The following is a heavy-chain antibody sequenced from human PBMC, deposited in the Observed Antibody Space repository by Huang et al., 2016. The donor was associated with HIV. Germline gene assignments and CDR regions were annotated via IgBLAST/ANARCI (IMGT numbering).Heavy chain of an antibody. Sequence: QVQLVQSGAEVKKPGASVKVSCKASGNTFSGYGISWGRQDPGQGLAWMGLISGYKGNTNYVENRQGRVTMPTDTSTSTAYMEFRSLRSDDTAVYYCARDRRPYSGSYLGYWGQGTLVTVSS. D-gene: IGHD1-26*01. CDR1: GNTFSGYG. V-gene: IGHV1-18*04. CDR2: ISGYKGNT. J-gene: IGHJ4*02. CDR3: ARDRRPYSGSYLGY.